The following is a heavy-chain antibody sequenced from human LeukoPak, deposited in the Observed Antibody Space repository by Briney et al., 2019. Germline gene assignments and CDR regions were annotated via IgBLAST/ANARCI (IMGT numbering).Heavy chain of an antibody. D-gene: IGHD5-24*01. Sequence: SGGSLRLSCAASGFTFSGCAVHWVRQAPGKGLEWVGRIGSKAFDYATVYAASVEGRFTISRDNSKNTLYLQMNSLRAEDTAVYYCAKAGPPSGGSGIRWLQSSNDYWGQGTLVTVSS. CDR1: GFTFSGCA. CDR2: IGSKAFDYAT. V-gene: IGHV3-73*01. CDR3: AKAGPPSGGSGIRWLQSSNDY. J-gene: IGHJ4*02.